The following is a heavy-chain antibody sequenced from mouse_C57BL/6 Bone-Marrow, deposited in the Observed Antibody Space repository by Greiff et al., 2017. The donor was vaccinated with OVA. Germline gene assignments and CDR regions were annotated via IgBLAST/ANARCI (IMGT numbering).Heavy chain of an antibody. CDR2: IRNKPNGSTT. Sequence: EVQGVESGGGLVQPGDSLSLSCAASGFTFTNYYMSWVRQPPGKALEWLAFIRNKPNGSTTEYSASVKGRFTISRDHSQSILYLQMNDLRAEDSATYYCARYKGRVAVDYLDDWGQGTALTVSS. D-gene: IGHD1-1*01. CDR3: ARYKGRVAVDYLDD. CDR1: GFTFTNYY. J-gene: IGHJ2*01. V-gene: IGHV7-3*01.